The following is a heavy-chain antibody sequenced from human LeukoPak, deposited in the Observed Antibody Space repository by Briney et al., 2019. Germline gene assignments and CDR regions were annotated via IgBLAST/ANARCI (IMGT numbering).Heavy chain of an antibody. CDR3: AMPPDDYGSGIYEVY. Sequence: GESLKISCYGSGYDFTSHWIGWVRQMPGKGLEWMGVIYPGDSDTRYSPSLQGQVTISADKSTSTAYLHWNTLRASDTAMYFCAMPPDDYGSGIYEVYWGQGTPVTVSS. CDR1: GYDFTSHW. V-gene: IGHV5-51*01. D-gene: IGHD3-10*01. J-gene: IGHJ4*02. CDR2: IYPGDSDT.